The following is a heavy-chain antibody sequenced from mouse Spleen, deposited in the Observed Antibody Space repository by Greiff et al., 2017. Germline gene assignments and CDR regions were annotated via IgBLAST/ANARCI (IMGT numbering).Heavy chain of an antibody. V-gene: IGHV14-4*01. J-gene: IGHJ4*01. CDR1: GFNIKDDY. CDR2: IDPENGDT. D-gene: IGHD1-1*01. Sequence: DVKLQESGAELVRPGASVKLSCTASGFNIKDDYMHWVKQRPEQGLEWIGWIDPENGDTEYASKFQGKATITADTSSNTAYLQLSSLTSEDTAVYYCTTRLYYGSSYYAMDYWGQGTSVTVSS. CDR3: TTRLYYGSSYYAMDY.